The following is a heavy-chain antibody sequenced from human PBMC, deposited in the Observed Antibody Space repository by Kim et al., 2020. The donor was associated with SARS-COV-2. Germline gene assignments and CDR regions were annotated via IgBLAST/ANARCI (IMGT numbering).Heavy chain of an antibody. D-gene: IGHD6-13*01. CDR2: IYYSGST. CDR1: GGSISSSSYY. V-gene: IGHV4-39*01. J-gene: IGHJ6*02. Sequence: SETLSLTCTVSGGSISSSSYYWGWIRQPPGKGLEWIGSIYYSGSTYYNPSLKSRVTISVDTSKNQFSLKLSSVTAADTAVYYCARKVGSSWYTGYYGMDVWGQGTTVTVSS. CDR3: ARKVGSSWYTGYYGMDV.